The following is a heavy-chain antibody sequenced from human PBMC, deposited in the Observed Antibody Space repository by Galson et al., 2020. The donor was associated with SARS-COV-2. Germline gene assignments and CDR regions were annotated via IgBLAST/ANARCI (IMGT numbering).Heavy chain of an antibody. Sequence: GESLKISCAASGFTFDDYTMHWVRQAPGKGLEWVSLISWDGGSTYYADSVKGRFTISRDNSKNSLYLQMNSLRTEDTALYYCAKDMGYRSYYPYYYGMDVWGQGTTVTVSS. CDR3: AKDMGYRSYYPYYYGMDV. V-gene: IGHV3-43*01. D-gene: IGHD1-26*01. CDR1: GFTFDDYT. CDR2: ISWDGGST. J-gene: IGHJ6*02.